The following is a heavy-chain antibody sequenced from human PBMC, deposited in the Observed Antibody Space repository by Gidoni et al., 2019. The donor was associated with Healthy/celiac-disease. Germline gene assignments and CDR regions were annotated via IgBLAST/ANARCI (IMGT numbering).Heavy chain of an antibody. CDR3: AKDSPVLLWFGELFVGDY. D-gene: IGHD3-10*01. J-gene: IGHJ4*02. CDR2: ISGSGGST. CDR1: GFTFSSYA. V-gene: IGHV3-23*01. Sequence: EVQLLESGGGLVQPGGSLRLSCAASGFTFSSYAMSWVRQAPGKGLEWVSAISGSGGSTYYADSVKGRFTISRDNSKNTLYLQMNSLRAEDTAVYYCAKDSPVLLWFGELFVGDYWGQGTLVTVSS.